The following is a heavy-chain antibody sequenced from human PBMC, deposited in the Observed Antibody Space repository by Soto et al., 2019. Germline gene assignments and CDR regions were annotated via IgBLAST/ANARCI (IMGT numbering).Heavy chain of an antibody. J-gene: IGHJ6*03. Sequence: QVQLVQSGAAVKKPGASVKVSCKASGYTFTSYDINWVRQATGQGLEWMGWMNPNSGNTGYAQKLQGGITRTRNTSISKAYMELSSLRSEDTAVYYCARAPERLLPIFFTLPYYYCLDVWGKGTTVTVSS. CDR3: ARAPERLLPIFFTLPYYYCLDV. D-gene: IGHD3-16*01. CDR1: GYTFTSYD. V-gene: IGHV1-8*01. CDR2: MNPNSGNT.